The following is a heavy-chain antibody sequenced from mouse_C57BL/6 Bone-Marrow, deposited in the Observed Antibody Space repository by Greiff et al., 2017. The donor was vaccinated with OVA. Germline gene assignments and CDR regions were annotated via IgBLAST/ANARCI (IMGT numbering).Heavy chain of an antibody. CDR1: GFTFSSSA. CDR2: ISDGGSYT. Sequence: EVQLVESGGGLVQPGGSLKLSCAASGFTFSSSAMSWVRQTPEKRLEWVATISDGGSYTYSPDNVKGRFTISRDNGKNNLYLQISQLKSEDTAMYYCARAGIGSYYFDYWGQGTTLTVSS. D-gene: IGHD2-14*01. V-gene: IGHV5-4*01. J-gene: IGHJ2*01. CDR3: ARAGIGSYYFDY.